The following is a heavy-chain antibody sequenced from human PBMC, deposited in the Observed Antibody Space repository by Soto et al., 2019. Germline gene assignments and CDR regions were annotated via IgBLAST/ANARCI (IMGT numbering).Heavy chain of an antibody. V-gene: IGHV1-8*01. J-gene: IGHJ4*02. CDR1: GYTFTSYD. Sequence: QVQLVQSGAEVKKPGASVKVSCKASGYTFTSYDINWVRQATGQGFEWMGWMNPNSGNTGYAQKFQGRVTMTRNTSISTAYMELSSLRSEDTAVYYCARGPGYYYDSSGYYYYYWGQGTLVTVSS. CDR2: MNPNSGNT. CDR3: ARGPGYYYDSSGYYYYY. D-gene: IGHD3-22*01.